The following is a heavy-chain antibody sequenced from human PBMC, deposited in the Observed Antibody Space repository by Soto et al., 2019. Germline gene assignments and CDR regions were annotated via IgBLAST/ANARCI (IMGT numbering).Heavy chain of an antibody. CDR2: IKQDGSEK. V-gene: IGHV3-7*01. Sequence: EVQLVESGGGLVQPGGSLSLSCAASGFTFSNYWMTWVRQAPGKGLEWVANIKQDGSEKYFVDSVKGRSTISRDNAKNSVDLDMDSLRVEDTAVYYCARVEGGYYGSGSYGFDYWGQGSLVTVSS. CDR1: GFTFSNYW. D-gene: IGHD3-10*01. J-gene: IGHJ4*02. CDR3: ARVEGGYYGSGSYGFDY.